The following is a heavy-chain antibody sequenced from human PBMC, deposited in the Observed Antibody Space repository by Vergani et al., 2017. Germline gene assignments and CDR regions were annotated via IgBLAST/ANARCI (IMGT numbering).Heavy chain of an antibody. CDR1: GGSFSGYY. CDR3: ARGLRYKKAFDI. V-gene: IGHV4-34*01. Sequence: QVQLQQWGAGLLKPSETLSLTCAVYGGSFSGYYWSWIRQPPGKGLEWIGEINHSGSTNYNPSLKSRVTISVDTSKNQFSLKLSSVTAADTAVYYCARGLRYKKAFDIWGQGTMVTVSS. CDR2: INHSGST. J-gene: IGHJ3*02. D-gene: IGHD1-14*01.